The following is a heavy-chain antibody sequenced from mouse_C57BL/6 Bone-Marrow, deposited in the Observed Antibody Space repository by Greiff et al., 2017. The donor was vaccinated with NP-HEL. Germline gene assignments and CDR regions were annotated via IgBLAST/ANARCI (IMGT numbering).Heavy chain of an antibody. CDR2: FYPGRGSI. V-gene: IGHV1-62-2*01. Sequence: QVQLKESGAELVNPGASVKLSCKASGYTFTEYTIHWVKQRSGQGLEWIGWFYPGRGSIKYNEKFKDKATLTADKSSSTVYMELSRLTSEDSAVYFCARHEDDGYPAWFAYWGQGTLVTVSA. CDR1: GYTFTEYT. J-gene: IGHJ3*01. D-gene: IGHD2-3*01. CDR3: ARHEDDGYPAWFAY.